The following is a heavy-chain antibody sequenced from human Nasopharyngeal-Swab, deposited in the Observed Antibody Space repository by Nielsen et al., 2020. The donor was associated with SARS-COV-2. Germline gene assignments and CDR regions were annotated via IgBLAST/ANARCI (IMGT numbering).Heavy chain of an antibody. D-gene: IGHD6-6*01. CDR1: GGSISSYY. J-gene: IGHJ3*02. Sequence: SETLSLTCTVSGGSISSYYWSWIRQPPGKGLEWIGYIYYSGSTNYNPSLKSRVTISVDTSKNQFSLKPSSVTAADTAVYYCATFEYSSSSAAFDIWGQGTMVTVSS. CDR2: IYYSGST. CDR3: ATFEYSSSSAAFDI. V-gene: IGHV4-59*01.